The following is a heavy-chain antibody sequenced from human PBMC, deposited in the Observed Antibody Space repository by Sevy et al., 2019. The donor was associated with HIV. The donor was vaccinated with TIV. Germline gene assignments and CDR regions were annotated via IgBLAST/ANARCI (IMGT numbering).Heavy chain of an antibody. CDR2: IYYSGST. J-gene: IGHJ6*03. CDR3: ARHKALTVTTRGGDYYYYYYMDV. Sequence: SETLSLTCTVSDGSISSYYWSWIRQPPGKGLEWIGYIYYSGSTNYNPSLKSRVTISVDTSKNQFSLKLSSVTAADTAVYYCARHKALTVTTRGGDYYYYYYMDVWGKGTTVTVSS. CDR1: DGSISSYY. V-gene: IGHV4-59*08. D-gene: IGHD4-17*01.